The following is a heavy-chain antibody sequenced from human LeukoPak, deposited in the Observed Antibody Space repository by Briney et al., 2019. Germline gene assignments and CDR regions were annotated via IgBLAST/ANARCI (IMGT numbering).Heavy chain of an antibody. CDR1: GFTFSSYA. D-gene: IGHD3-3*01. CDR2: ISSSSSYI. J-gene: IGHJ3*02. Sequence: GGSLRLSCAASGFTFSSYAMSWVRQAPGKGLEWVSSISSSSSYIYYADSVKGRFTISRDNSKNTLYLQMNSLRAEDTAVYYCARDILEWFYRGDAFDIWGQGTMVTVSS. V-gene: IGHV3-21*01. CDR3: ARDILEWFYRGDAFDI.